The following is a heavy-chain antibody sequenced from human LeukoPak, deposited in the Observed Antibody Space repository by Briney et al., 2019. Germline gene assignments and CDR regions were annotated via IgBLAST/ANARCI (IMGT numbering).Heavy chain of an antibody. CDR3: ARDRDILTGEDY. D-gene: IGHD3-9*01. J-gene: IGHJ4*02. CDR1: GFTFSSYG. CDR2: ISYDGSNK. V-gene: IGHV3-30*03. Sequence: PGGSLRLSCAASGFTFSSYGMHWVRQAPGKGLEWVAVISYDGSNKYYADSVKGRFTISRDNSKNTLYLQMNSLRAEDTAVYYCARDRDILTGEDYWGQGTLVTVSS.